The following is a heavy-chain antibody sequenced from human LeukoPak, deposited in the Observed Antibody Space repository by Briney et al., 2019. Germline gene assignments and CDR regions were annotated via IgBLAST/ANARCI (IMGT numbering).Heavy chain of an antibody. D-gene: IGHD4-11*01. J-gene: IGHJ4*02. CDR3: ARATVTTSLYS. Sequence: ASVTVSFTTSGYTFTFYYIHWVRQAPGQGLEWMGWINPNSGGTNYAQKFQGRVTMTRDTSLSTAYMELSGLRSDDTAVYYCARATVTTSLYSWGQGTLVTVSS. CDR1: GYTFTFYY. V-gene: IGHV1-2*02. CDR2: INPNSGGT.